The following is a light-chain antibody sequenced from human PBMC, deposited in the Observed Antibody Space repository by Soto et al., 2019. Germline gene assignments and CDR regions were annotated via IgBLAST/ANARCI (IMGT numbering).Light chain of an antibody. CDR3: GTWDSSLSAYV. Sequence: VLTQPPSVSAAPGQRVTISCSGSSSNIGGNSVSWYQQLPGTAPKLLIYDDDKRPSGIPDRFSGSKSGTSATLGITGLQTGDEADYYCGTWDSSLSAYVFGTGTKVTVL. CDR2: DDD. V-gene: IGLV1-51*01. J-gene: IGLJ1*01. CDR1: SSNIGGNS.